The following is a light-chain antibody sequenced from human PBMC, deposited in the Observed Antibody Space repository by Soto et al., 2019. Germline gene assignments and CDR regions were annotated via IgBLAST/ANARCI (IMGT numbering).Light chain of an antibody. J-gene: IGKJ4*01. CDR3: QQRSYWLT. CDR2: DAS. CDR1: QSVSTN. V-gene: IGKV3-11*01. Sequence: EIVLTQSPATLSLSPGERATLSCRASQSVSTNLAWYQHKPGKAPRLLMYDASSRATGIPARFSGSGSGTDFTLTISSLEPEDFAVYYCQQRSYWLTFGGGTKVEIK.